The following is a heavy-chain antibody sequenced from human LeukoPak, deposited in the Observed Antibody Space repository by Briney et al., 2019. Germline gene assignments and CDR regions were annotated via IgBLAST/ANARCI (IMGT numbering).Heavy chain of an antibody. CDR2: IYYSGST. V-gene: IGHV4-59*01. D-gene: IGHD2-2*01. Sequence: SETLSLTCTVSGGSISSYCWSWIRQPPGKGLEWIGYIYYSGSTNYNPSLKSRVTISADTAKNQFSLKLSSVTAADTAVYYCARDQKGASCYDKWGQGTLVTVSS. CDR1: GGSISSYC. CDR3: ARDQKGASCYDK. J-gene: IGHJ4*02.